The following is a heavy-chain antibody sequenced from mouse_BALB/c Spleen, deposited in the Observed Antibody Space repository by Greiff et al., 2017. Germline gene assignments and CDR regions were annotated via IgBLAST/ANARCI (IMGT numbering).Heavy chain of an antibody. D-gene: IGHD1-2*01. J-gene: IGHJ2*01. CDR3: ARWDYGYDY. Sequence: QVQLQQPGAELVMPGASVKMSCKASGYTFTDYWMHWVKQRPGQGLEWIGAIDTSDSYTSYNQKFKGKATLTVDESSSTAYMQLSSLTSEDSAVYYCARWDYGYDYWGQGTTLTVSS. CDR2: IDTSDSYT. CDR1: GYTFTDYW. V-gene: IGHV1-69*01.